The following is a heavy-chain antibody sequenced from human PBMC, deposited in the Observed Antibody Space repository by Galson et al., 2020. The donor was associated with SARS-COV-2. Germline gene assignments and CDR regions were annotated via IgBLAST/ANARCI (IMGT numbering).Heavy chain of an antibody. Sequence: GESLKISCAASGFTFSSYAMSWVRQAPGTGLESVSSISGSGGSTYYADSVKGRFTISSDNSKNTLYVQMNSLRAEDTAVYYCAKDLRSGYDFWSGVPNYYYYYGMDVWGQGTTVTVSS. J-gene: IGHJ6*02. V-gene: IGHV3-23*01. D-gene: IGHD3-3*01. CDR1: GFTFSSYA. CDR3: AKDLRSGYDFWSGVPNYYYYYGMDV. CDR2: ISGSGGST.